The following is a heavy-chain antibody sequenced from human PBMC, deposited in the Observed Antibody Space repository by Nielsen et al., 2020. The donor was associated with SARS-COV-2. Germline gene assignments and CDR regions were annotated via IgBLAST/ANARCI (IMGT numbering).Heavy chain of an antibody. D-gene: IGHD6-13*01. Sequence: ASVKVSCKASGYTFTNYFLHWVRQAPGQGLEWMGRINPNSGGTNYAQKFQGRVTMTRDTSISTAYMELSRLRSDDTAVYYCARDGQGVYSSSWEFDYWGQGTLVTVSS. CDR2: INPNSGGT. V-gene: IGHV1-2*06. CDR1: GYTFTNYF. CDR3: ARDGQGVYSSSWEFDY. J-gene: IGHJ4*02.